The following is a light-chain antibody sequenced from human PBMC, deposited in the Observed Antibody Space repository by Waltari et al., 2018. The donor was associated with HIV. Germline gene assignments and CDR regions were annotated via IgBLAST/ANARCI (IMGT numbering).Light chain of an antibody. V-gene: IGKV3-15*01. Sequence: MMQSPDILPVSPGEGVTLTCRASQSVNTNVAWYQQRPGQAPRRLIYGASTRAAGFPARFSGGGSGTEFTLTISSLQSEDFALYFCHQYNNWPYTFGQGTKLDIK. CDR3: HQYNNWPYT. CDR2: GAS. J-gene: IGKJ2*01. CDR1: QSVNTN.